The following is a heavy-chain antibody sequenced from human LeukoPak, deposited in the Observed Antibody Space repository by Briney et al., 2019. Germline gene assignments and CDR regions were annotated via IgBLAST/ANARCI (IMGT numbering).Heavy chain of an antibody. V-gene: IGHV1-2*02. CDR3: ARIRDGYNDAYDI. CDR2: IKPSSGGT. J-gene: IGHJ3*02. D-gene: IGHD5-24*01. Sequence: ASVKVSCKASGYTFTGYYIHWVRQAPGQGLEWMGWIKPSSGGTNYAQKFQGRVTMTRDTSTSTVYMELSSLRSEDTAIYYCARIRDGYNDAYDIWGQGTVVTVPS. CDR1: GYTFTGYY.